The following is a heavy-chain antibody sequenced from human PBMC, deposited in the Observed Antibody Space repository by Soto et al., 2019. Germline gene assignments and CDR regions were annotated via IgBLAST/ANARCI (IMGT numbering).Heavy chain of an antibody. Sequence: GGSLRLSCAASGFTFSSYAMHWVRQAPGKGLEWVAVISYDGSNKYYADSVKGRFTISRDNSKNTLYLQMNSLRAEDTAVYYCARDSRVHSYYDFWSGYYLFYYGMDVWGQGT. CDR3: ARDSRVHSYYDFWSGYYLFYYGMDV. V-gene: IGHV3-30-3*01. J-gene: IGHJ6*02. CDR2: ISYDGSNK. D-gene: IGHD3-3*01. CDR1: GFTFSSYA.